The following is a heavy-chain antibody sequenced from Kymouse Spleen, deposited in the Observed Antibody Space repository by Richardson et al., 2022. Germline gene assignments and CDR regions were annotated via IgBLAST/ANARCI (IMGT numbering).Heavy chain of an antibody. CDR3: AKDNIAAAGALWFGFDY. J-gene: IGHJ4*02. CDR2: ISWNSGSI. Sequence: EVQLVESGGGLVQPGRSLRLSCAASGFTFDDYAMHWVRQAPGKGLEWVSGISWNSGSIGYADSVKGRFTISRDNAKNSLYLQMNSLRAEDTALYYCAKDNIAAAGALWFGFDYWGQGTLVTVSS. V-gene: IGHV3-9*01. CDR1: GFTFDDYA. D-gene: IGHD6-13*01.